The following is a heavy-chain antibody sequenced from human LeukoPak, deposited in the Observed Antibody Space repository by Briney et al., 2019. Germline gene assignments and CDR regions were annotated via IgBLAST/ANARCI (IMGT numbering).Heavy chain of an antibody. Sequence: PGGSLRLSCAASGFTFSSYSMNWVRQAPGKGLEWVSSISSSSSYIYYADSVKGRFTISRDNAKNSLYLQMNGLRAEDTAVYYCAREIWFGEPLEDYWGQGTLVTVSS. V-gene: IGHV3-21*04. CDR1: GFTFSSYS. CDR2: ISSSSSYI. D-gene: IGHD3-10*01. CDR3: AREIWFGEPLEDY. J-gene: IGHJ4*02.